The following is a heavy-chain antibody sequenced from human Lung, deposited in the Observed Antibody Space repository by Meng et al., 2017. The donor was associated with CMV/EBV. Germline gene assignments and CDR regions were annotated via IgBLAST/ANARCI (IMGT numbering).Heavy chain of an antibody. J-gene: IGHJ5*02. CDR2: IYWDDDK. V-gene: IGHV2-5*02. D-gene: IGHD3-10*01. Sequence: SGXXLVXPTQTLTLTCAFSGFXLSTSGVGVGWIRQPPGKALEWLALIYWDDDKRYSPSLRSRLTITKDTSKNQVVLTMTNMDPVDTATYYCAHRPHYYASGGPGWFDPWXQGNXVTVSS. CDR3: AHRPHYYASGGPGWFDP. CDR1: GFXLSTSGVG.